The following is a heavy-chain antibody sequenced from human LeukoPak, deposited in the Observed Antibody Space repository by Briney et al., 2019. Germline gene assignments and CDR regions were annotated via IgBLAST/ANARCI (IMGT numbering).Heavy chain of an antibody. CDR2: VSGGGGST. J-gene: IGHJ3*02. CDR3: AKVCRAGYHRDAFDI. CDR1: GFTFSSYA. Sequence: SGGSLRLSCAASGFTFSSYAMSWVRQAPEKGLDWVSTVSGGGGSTYYADSVKGRFTISRDNPKNTLYLQLNSLRAEDTAVYYCAKVCRAGYHRDAFDIWGQGTMVTVSS. V-gene: IGHV3-23*01. D-gene: IGHD3-9*01.